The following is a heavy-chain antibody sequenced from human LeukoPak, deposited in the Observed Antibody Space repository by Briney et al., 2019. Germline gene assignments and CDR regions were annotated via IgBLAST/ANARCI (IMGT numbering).Heavy chain of an antibody. CDR3: ARIAEGIAVAGTRYYYYYMDV. CDR2: ISSSSSYI. CDR1: GFTFSSYS. V-gene: IGHV3-21*01. Sequence: GGSLRLSCAASGFTFSSYSMNWVRQAPGKGLEWVSSISSSSSYIYHADSVKGRFTISRDNAKNSLYLQMNSLRAEDTAVYYCARIAEGIAVAGTRYYYYYMDVWGKGTTVTVSS. J-gene: IGHJ6*03. D-gene: IGHD6-19*01.